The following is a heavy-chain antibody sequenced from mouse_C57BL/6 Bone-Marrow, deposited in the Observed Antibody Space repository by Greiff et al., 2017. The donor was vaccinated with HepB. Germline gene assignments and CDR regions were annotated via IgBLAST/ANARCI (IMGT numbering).Heavy chain of an antibody. Sequence: VKLQESGAELARPGASVKLSCKASGYTFTSYGISWVKQRTGQGLEWIGEIYPRSGNTYYNEKFKGKATLTADKSSSTAYMELRSLTSEDSAVYFCARDYYGSRFAYWGQGTLVTVSA. CDR2: IYPRSGNT. V-gene: IGHV1-81*01. CDR3: ARDYYGSRFAY. CDR1: GYTFTSYG. D-gene: IGHD1-1*01. J-gene: IGHJ3*01.